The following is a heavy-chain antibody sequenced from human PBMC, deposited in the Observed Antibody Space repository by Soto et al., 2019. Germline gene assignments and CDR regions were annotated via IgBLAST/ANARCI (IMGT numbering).Heavy chain of an antibody. CDR2: ISSGSDYL. V-gene: IGHV3-21*04. D-gene: IGHD2-15*01. CDR1: GFNFNNYA. Sequence: PGGSLRLSCAASGFNFNNYAMHWVRQSPGKGLEWVAFISSGSDYLYYADSAKGRFTVSRDNAKSSLYLQMSSLTDDDTALYYCASEFCSGGSCYARIFDYWGRGSLVTVSS. CDR3: ASEFCSGGSCYARIFDY. J-gene: IGHJ4*02.